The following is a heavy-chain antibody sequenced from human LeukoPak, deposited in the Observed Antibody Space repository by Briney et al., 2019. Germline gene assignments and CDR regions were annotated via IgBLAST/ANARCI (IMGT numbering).Heavy chain of an antibody. D-gene: IGHD6-6*01. CDR1: GYTFTGYY. CDR2: INPNSGGT. J-gene: IGHJ5*02. V-gene: IGHV1-2*02. CDR3: ARDLAIGKAARVWFDP. Sequence: GASVKVSCKASGYTFTGYYMHWVRQAPGQGLEWMGWINPNSGGTNYAQKFQGRVTMTRDTSISTAYMELSRLRSDDTAVYYCARDLAIGKAARVWFDPWGQGTLVTVPS.